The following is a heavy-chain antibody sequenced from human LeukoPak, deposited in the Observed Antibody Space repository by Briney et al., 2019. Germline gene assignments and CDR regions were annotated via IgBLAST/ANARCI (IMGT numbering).Heavy chain of an antibody. D-gene: IGHD3-3*01. Sequence: SETLSLTCAVYGGSFSGYYWSWIRQPPGKGLEWIGEINHSGSTNYNPSLKSRVTISVDTSKNQFSLKLSSVTAADTAVYYCARDYDFWSGYQTVGGYFDYWGQGTLVTVSS. CDR3: ARDYDFWSGYQTVGGYFDY. CDR1: GGSFSGYY. J-gene: IGHJ4*02. CDR2: INHSGST. V-gene: IGHV4-34*01.